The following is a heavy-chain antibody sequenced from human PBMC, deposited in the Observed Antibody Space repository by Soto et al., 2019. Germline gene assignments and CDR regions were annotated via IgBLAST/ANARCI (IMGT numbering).Heavy chain of an antibody. Sequence: SETLSLTCSVSGGSVNNKTYYWSWIRQPPGKRLEWIGYVYYSGTTYSHPSLNSRVSISVDTSENQFSLRLTSVTAADTAVYYCVTVNLVGAAYYFDYWGPGTLVTVSS. CDR3: VTVNLVGAAYYFDY. J-gene: IGHJ4*02. CDR1: GGSVNNKTYY. V-gene: IGHV4-30-4*01. D-gene: IGHD1-26*01. CDR2: VYYSGTT.